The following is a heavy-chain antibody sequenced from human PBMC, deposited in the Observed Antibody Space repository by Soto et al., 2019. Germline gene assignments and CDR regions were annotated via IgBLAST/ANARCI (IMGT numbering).Heavy chain of an antibody. D-gene: IGHD3-3*01. CDR1: GFSLSTSGVG. J-gene: IGHJ4*02. V-gene: IGHV2-5*02. CDR3: AHSPSARFLEWLLYDY. CDR2: IYWDDDK. Sequence: QITLKESGPTLVKPTQTLTLTCTFSGFSLSTSGVGVVWIRQPPGKALEWLALIYWDDDKRYNPSLKRRLTITKDTSKNQVVLTITNMDPVDTATYYSAHSPSARFLEWLLYDYWGQGTLVTVSS.